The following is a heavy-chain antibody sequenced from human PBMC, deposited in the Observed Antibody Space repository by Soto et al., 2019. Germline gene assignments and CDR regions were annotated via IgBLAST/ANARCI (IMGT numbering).Heavy chain of an antibody. J-gene: IGHJ3*01. V-gene: IGHV4-30-4*01. CDR1: GGSITSDNYF. CDR2: ILYSGTV. CDR3: AREVISPAHQGAEDAFDL. D-gene: IGHD2-21*01. Sequence: QVQLQEAGPGLVKPSQTLSLTCTVSGGSITSDNYFWSWIRQPPGKGLGWIEYILYSGTVYYKSSRKSRVTISIDTSINQFSLNLNSVTAADTAMYYCAREVISPAHQGAEDAFDLWGQGTMLNVSS.